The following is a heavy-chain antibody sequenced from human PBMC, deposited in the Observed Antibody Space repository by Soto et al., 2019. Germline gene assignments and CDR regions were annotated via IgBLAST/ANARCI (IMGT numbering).Heavy chain of an antibody. J-gene: IGHJ4*02. CDR1: GFTFSSYA. CDR2: ISGSGNTT. D-gene: IGHD3-10*01. Sequence: EVQLLESGGGLVQPGGSLRLSCAASGFTFSSYAMTWVRQAPGKGLEWASSISGSGNTTYYADSVKGRFTISRDSSKNTLYLQRNSLRHEDTAVYYCAKARGRTWYEDYWGQGTLVTVSS. V-gene: IGHV3-23*01. CDR3: AKARGRTWYEDY.